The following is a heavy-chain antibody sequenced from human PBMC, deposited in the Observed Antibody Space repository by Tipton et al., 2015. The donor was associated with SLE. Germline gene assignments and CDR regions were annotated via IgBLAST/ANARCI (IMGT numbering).Heavy chain of an antibody. CDR1: GYSISSGYY. Sequence: TLSLTCAVSGYSISSGYYWGWIRQPPGKGLEWIGSIYHSGSTYYNPSLKGRVTISVDTSKNQFSLKLSSVTAADTAVYYCARDELDWYFDLWGRGTLVTVSS. CDR2: IYHSGST. J-gene: IGHJ2*01. D-gene: IGHD5-24*01. CDR3: ARDELDWYFDL. V-gene: IGHV4-38-2*02.